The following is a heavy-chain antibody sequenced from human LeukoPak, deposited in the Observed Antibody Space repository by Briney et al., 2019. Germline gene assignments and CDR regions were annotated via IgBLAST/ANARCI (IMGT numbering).Heavy chain of an antibody. Sequence: SETLSLTCTVSGGSISSYYWSWIRRPAGKGLEWIGRIYTSGSTNYNPSLKSRVTMSVDTSKNQFSLKLSSVTAADTAVYYCARAGVVSLFSRLPDAFDIWGQGTMVTVSS. CDR2: IYTSGST. V-gene: IGHV4-4*07. J-gene: IGHJ3*02. D-gene: IGHD5-18*01. CDR3: ARAGVVSLFSRLPDAFDI. CDR1: GGSISSYY.